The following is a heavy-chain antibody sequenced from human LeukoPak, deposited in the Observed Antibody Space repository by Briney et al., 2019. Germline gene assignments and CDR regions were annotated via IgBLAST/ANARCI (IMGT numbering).Heavy chain of an antibody. CDR2: IYYSGST. V-gene: IGHV4-31*03. CDR1: GGSISSGGYY. J-gene: IGHJ4*02. D-gene: IGHD5-18*01. CDR3: ARVAPDTAMEGFDY. Sequence: SETLSLTCTVSGGSISSGGYYWSWIRQHPGKGLEWIGYIYYSGSTYYNPSLKSRVTISVDTSKNQFSLKLSSVTAADTAAYYCARVAPDTAMEGFDYWGQGTLVTVSS.